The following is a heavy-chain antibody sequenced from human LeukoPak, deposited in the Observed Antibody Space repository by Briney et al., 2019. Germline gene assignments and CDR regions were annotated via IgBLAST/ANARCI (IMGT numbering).Heavy chain of an antibody. J-gene: IGHJ4*02. V-gene: IGHV1-2*02. D-gene: IGHD3-10*01. CDR1: GYTFTGYY. Sequence: ASVKVSCKASGYTFTGYYMHWVRQAPGQGLEWMGCINPNSGGTNYAQKFQGRVTMTRDTSISTAYMELSRLRSDDTAVYYCAPGGNYYGSGSYYALDYWGQGTLVTVSS. CDR2: INPNSGGT. CDR3: APGGNYYGSGSYYALDY.